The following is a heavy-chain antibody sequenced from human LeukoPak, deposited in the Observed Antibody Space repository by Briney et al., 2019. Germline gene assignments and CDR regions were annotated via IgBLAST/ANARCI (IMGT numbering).Heavy chain of an antibody. CDR3: ARDPGVVVAAPFDY. V-gene: IGHV1-69*04. Sequence: SVKVSCKASGYTFTSYGISWVRQAPGQGLEWMGRIIPILGIANYAQKFQGRVTITADKPTSTAYMELSSLRSEDTAVYYCARDPGVVVAAPFDYWGQGTLVTVSS. D-gene: IGHD2-15*01. CDR1: GYTFTSYG. CDR2: IIPILGIA. J-gene: IGHJ4*02.